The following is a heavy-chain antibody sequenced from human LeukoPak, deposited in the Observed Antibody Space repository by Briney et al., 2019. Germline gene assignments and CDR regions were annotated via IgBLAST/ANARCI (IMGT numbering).Heavy chain of an antibody. CDR3: ARGRATYDFWSGQKIDY. Sequence: SETLSLTCAVYGGSFSGYYWSWIRRPPGKGLEWIGEISHSGSTNYNPSLKSRVTISVDTSKNQFSLKLSSVTAADTAVYYCARGRATYDFWSGQKIDYWGQGTLVTVSS. D-gene: IGHD3-3*01. CDR1: GGSFSGYY. CDR2: ISHSGST. J-gene: IGHJ4*02. V-gene: IGHV4-34*01.